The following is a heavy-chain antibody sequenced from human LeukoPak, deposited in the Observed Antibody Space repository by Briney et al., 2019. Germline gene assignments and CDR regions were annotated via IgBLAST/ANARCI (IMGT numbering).Heavy chain of an antibody. CDR3: ARGSGSFGAFDI. CDR1: GGSISSYY. V-gene: IGHV4-59*01. CDR2: IYYSGST. Sequence: SETLSLTCTVSGGSISSYYWSWIRQPPGKGLEWIGYIYYSGSTNYNPSLKSRVTISVDTSKNQFSLKLSSVTAADTAVYYCARGSGSFGAFDIWGQGTMVTVSS. D-gene: IGHD1-26*01. J-gene: IGHJ3*02.